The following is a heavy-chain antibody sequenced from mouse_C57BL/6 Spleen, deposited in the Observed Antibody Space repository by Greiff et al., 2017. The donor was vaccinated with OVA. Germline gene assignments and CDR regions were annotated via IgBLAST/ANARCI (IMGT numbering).Heavy chain of an antibody. J-gene: IGHJ1*03. D-gene: IGHD1-1*01. Sequence: QVQLQQPGAELVKPGASVKLSCKASGYTFTSYWMHWVKQRPGRGLEWIGRIDPNSGGTKYNEKFKSKATLTVDKPSSTAYMQLSSLTSEDSAVYYGARNYYGSSHYWYFDVWGTGTTVTVSS. CDR3: ARNYYGSSHYWYFDV. CDR1: GYTFTSYW. V-gene: IGHV1-72*01. CDR2: IDPNSGGT.